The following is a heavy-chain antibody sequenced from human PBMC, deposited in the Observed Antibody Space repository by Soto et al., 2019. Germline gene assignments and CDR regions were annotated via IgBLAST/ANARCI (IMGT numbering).Heavy chain of an antibody. CDR2: IYYSGST. D-gene: IGHD1-1*01. V-gene: IGHV4-31*03. CDR3: ARDRRTGTGHYYYGMDV. CDR1: GGSISSGGYY. J-gene: IGHJ6*01. Sequence: TSETLSLTCTVSGGSISSGGYYWSWIRQHPGTGLEWIGYIYYSGSTYYNPSLKSRVTISVDTSKNQFSLKLSSVTAADTAVYYCARDRRTGTGHYYYGMDVWRQGTTVTVSS.